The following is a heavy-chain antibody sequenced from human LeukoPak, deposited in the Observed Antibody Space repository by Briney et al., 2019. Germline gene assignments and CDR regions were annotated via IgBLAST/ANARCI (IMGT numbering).Heavy chain of an antibody. D-gene: IGHD6-13*01. CDR2: INHSGST. CDR3: ARVGYRSDY. Sequence: SETLSLTCAVYGGSLSGYYWSWIRQPPGKGLEWIGEINHSGSTNYNPSLKSRVTISVDTSKNQFSLKLSSVTAADTAVYYCARVGYRSDYWGQGTLVTVSS. CDR1: GGSLSGYY. J-gene: IGHJ4*02. V-gene: IGHV4-34*01.